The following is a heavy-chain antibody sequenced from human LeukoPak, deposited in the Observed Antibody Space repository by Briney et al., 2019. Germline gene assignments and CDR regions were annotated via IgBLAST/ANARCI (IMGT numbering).Heavy chain of an antibody. CDR2: ISSSGSTI. D-gene: IGHD2-2*01. Sequence: GGSLRLSCAASGFTFSSYEMNWVRQAPGEGLEWVSYISSSGSTIYYADSVKGRFTISRDNAKNSLYLQINSLRAEDTAVYYCARDLGYCSSTSCYEGDYWGQGTLVTVSS. CDR3: ARDLGYCSSTSCYEGDY. V-gene: IGHV3-48*03. CDR1: GFTFSSYE. J-gene: IGHJ4*02.